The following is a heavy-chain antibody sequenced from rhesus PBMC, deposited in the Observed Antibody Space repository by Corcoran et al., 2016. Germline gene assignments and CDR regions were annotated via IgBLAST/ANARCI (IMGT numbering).Heavy chain of an antibody. CDR2: ISGISWIT. V-gene: IGHV4-99*01. D-gene: IGHD1-1*01. Sequence: QVQLQESGPGLVKPSRPLSRTCAVSGYSISSGYYWGWIRRPPGKGLEYIWYISGISWITYYNPSLKSRVTISKDTSKNQFSLKLSSVTAADTAVYYCARSNFDAFDFWGQGLRVTVSS. CDR3: ARSNFDAFDF. J-gene: IGHJ3*01. CDR1: GYSISSGYY.